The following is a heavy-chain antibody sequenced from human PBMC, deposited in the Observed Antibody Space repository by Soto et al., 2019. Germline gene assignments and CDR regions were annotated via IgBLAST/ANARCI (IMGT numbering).Heavy chain of an antibody. D-gene: IGHD2-15*01. V-gene: IGHV4-31*01. CDR1: GGSISSGGYY. J-gene: IGHJ4*02. CDR3: ARTPDH. Sequence: QVQLQESGPGLVKPSQTLSLTCTVSGGSISSGGYYWSWIRQHPGKGLEWIGYIYYSGSTYYNPSLKRQITISVDTSKNQVSLKLSSVTSADTALDYCARTPDHWGQGTLVTVSS. CDR2: IYYSGST.